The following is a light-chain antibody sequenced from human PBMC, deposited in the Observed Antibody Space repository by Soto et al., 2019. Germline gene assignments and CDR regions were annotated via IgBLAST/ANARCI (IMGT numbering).Light chain of an antibody. J-gene: IGKJ5*01. Sequence: EIVLTQSPGTLSLSPGESATLSCRASQSVYSKYLAWYQQKPGQAPRLLIYGASSRASGIPDRFSGSGSGTDFTLPISRLEPEDFAVYYCQHHGGSPITFGQGTRLEIK. V-gene: IGKV3-20*01. CDR2: GAS. CDR1: QSVYSKY. CDR3: QHHGGSPIT.